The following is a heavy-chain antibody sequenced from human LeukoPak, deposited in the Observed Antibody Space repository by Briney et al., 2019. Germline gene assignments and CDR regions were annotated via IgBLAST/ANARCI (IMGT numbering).Heavy chain of an antibody. Sequence: PSETLSLTCAVYGGSFSGYYWNWIRQPPGKGLEWIGEINRKGSSNYNPSRKSPLTISVDTSKNQFSLKRSSVTAADTAVYYCARVPSTEFDSRSNVGALESWSQGILVSVSS. V-gene: IGHV4-34*01. CDR3: ARVPSTEFDSRSNVGALES. CDR2: INRKGSS. J-gene: IGHJ4*02. D-gene: IGHD3-22*01. CDR1: GGSFSGYY.